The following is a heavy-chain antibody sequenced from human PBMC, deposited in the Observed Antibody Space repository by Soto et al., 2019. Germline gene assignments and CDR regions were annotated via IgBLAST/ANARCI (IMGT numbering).Heavy chain of an antibody. J-gene: IGHJ4*02. CDR3: ARDSVAAAGTLLDY. V-gene: IGHV1-46*03. CDR1: GYTFTSYY. Sequence: QVQLVQSGAEVKKPGAYVKVSCNASGYTFTSYYMHWVRQAPGQGLEWMGIINPSGGSTSYAQKFQGRVTMNRDTPTSKVDMELSSLRSEDTAVYYCARDSVAAAGTLLDYWGQGTLVTVSS. D-gene: IGHD6-13*01. CDR2: INPSGGST.